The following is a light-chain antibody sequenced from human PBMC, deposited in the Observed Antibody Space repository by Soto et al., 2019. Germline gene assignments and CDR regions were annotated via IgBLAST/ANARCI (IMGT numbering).Light chain of an antibody. CDR2: EVS. CDR1: SSDVGDYNH. CDR3: NLYTSSNSYV. Sequence: SVLTQPPSVSGSPGHSVPTSCTGPSSDVGDYNHVSWYQQSPGTVPKLIIYEVSSRPSGVPDRFSGSKAGNTASLTISGLQAEDEAVYYCNLYTSSNSYVFGTGTKVTV. J-gene: IGLJ1*01. V-gene: IGLV2-18*01.